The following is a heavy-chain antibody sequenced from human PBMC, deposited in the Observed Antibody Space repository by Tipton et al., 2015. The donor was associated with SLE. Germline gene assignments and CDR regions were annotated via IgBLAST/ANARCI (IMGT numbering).Heavy chain of an antibody. Sequence: TLSLTCTVSGGSISNYYWSWIRQPPGKGLEWIGYIYYSGSTNYNPSLKSRVTLSVDTSKSQFSLNLTSVTAADTAVYYCAGTWDSDWYFDLWGRGTLVTVSS. CDR1: GGSISNYY. D-gene: IGHD1-26*01. V-gene: IGHV4-59*08. J-gene: IGHJ2*01. CDR2: IYYSGST. CDR3: AGTWDSDWYFDL.